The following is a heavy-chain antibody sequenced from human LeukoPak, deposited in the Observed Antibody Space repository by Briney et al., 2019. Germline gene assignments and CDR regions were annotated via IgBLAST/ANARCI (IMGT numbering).Heavy chain of an antibody. J-gene: IGHJ4*02. CDR2: ISGSGGST. CDR1: GFTFSSYA. V-gene: IGHV3-23*01. Sequence: GGSLRLSCAASGFTFSSYAMSWVRQAPGKGLEWVSAISGSGGSTYYADSVKGRFTISRDNSKNTLYLQMNSLRAEDTAVYYCARDGSYDSSGSLYWGQGTLVTVSS. CDR3: ARDGSYDSSGSLY. D-gene: IGHD3-22*01.